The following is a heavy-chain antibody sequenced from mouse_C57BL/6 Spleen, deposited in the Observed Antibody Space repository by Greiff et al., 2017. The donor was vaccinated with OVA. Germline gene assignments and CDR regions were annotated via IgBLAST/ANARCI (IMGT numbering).Heavy chain of an antibody. Sequence: QVQLQQSGPELVKPGASVKISCKASGYAFSSSWMNWVKQRPGKGLEWIGRIYPGDGDTNYNGKFKGKATLTADKSSSTAYMQLSSLTSEDSAVYFCARGGVTPGWFAYWGQGTLVTVSA. CDR1: GYAFSSSW. D-gene: IGHD2-2*01. V-gene: IGHV1-82*01. CDR3: ARGGVTPGWFAY. CDR2: IYPGDGDT. J-gene: IGHJ3*01.